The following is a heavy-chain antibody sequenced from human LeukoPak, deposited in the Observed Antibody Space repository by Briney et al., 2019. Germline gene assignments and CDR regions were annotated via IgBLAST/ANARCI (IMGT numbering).Heavy chain of an antibody. CDR1: XTFTXXY. CDR3: ARDGDYYYYYMDV. CDR2: INPNSGGT. J-gene: IGHJ6*03. Sequence: XTFTXXYMHWVRQAPGQGVEWMGWINPNSGGTNYAQKFQGRVTMTRDTTISTDYMELRRLRSDDTAVYYCARDGDYYYYYMDVWGKGTTVTVSS. V-gene: IGHV1-2*02. D-gene: IGHD3-3*01.